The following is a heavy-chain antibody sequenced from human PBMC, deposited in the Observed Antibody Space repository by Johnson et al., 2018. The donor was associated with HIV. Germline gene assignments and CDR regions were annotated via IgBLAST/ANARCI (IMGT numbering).Heavy chain of an antibody. D-gene: IGHD6-19*01. CDR3: ARGVGGAGDDAFDI. CDR2: LRYDGDIT. V-gene: IGHV3-30*02. Sequence: QVQLVESGGGLVQPGGSLRLSCAASGFTFSNYGMHWVRQAPGKGLEWVAFLRYDGDITYYIDSVKGRFTISRDNSNNTLYLQMNSLRTEDRAMYYCARGVGGAGDDAFDIWGQGTMVTVSS. J-gene: IGHJ3*02. CDR1: GFTFSNYG.